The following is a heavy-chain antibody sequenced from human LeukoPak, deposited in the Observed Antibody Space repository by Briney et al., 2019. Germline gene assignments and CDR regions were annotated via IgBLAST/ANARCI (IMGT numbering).Heavy chain of an antibody. J-gene: IGHJ2*01. CDR2: IYHSGST. CDR1: GGSISSSNW. Sequence: SETLSLTCAVSGGSISSSNWWSWVRQPPGKGLEWIGEIYHSGSTNYNPSLKSRVTISVDKSKNQFSLKLSSVTAADTAVYYCASRQQLVQGTSNWYFDLWGRGTLVTVSS. CDR3: ASRQQLVQGTSNWYFDL. D-gene: IGHD6-13*01. V-gene: IGHV4-4*02.